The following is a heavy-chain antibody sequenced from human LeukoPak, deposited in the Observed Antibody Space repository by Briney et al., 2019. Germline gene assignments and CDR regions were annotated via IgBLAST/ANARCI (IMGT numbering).Heavy chain of an antibody. D-gene: IGHD3-22*01. J-gene: IGHJ4*02. Sequence: PGGSLRLSCAAPGFTFSSYAMSWVRQAPGKGLEWVSAISGSGGSTYYADSVKGRFTISRDNSKNTLYLQMNSLRAEDTAVYYCAKSPWYYYDSSGYYSFWGQGTLVTVSS. CDR1: GFTFSSYA. CDR3: AKSPWYYYDSSGYYSF. CDR2: ISGSGGST. V-gene: IGHV3-23*01.